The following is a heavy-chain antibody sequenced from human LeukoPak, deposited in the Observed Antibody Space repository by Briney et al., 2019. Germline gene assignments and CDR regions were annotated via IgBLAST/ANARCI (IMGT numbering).Heavy chain of an antibody. D-gene: IGHD6-13*01. J-gene: IGHJ3*02. V-gene: IGHV3-53*01. CDR1: GFTVSSNY. CDR3: ARDMYSSRGNDAFDI. Sequence: GGSLRLSCAASGFTVSSNYMSWVRQAPGKGLEWVSVIYSGGSTYYADSVEGRFTISRDNSKNTLYLQMNSLRAEDTAVYYCARDMYSSRGNDAFDIWGQGTMVTVSS. CDR2: IYSGGST.